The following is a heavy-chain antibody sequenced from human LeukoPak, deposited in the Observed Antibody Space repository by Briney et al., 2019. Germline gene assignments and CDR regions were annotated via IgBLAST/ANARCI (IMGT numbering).Heavy chain of an antibody. CDR2: ISSSSSYI. D-gene: IGHD4-17*01. CDR1: GFTFSSYS. Sequence: GGSLRLSCAASGFTFSSYSMNWVRQAPGKGLEWVSSISSSSSYIYYADSVKGRFTISRDNSKNTLYLQMNSLRAEDTAVYYCAKSPLHYGDYELEDYYYYMDVWGKGTTVTVSS. V-gene: IGHV3-21*04. CDR3: AKSPLHYGDYELEDYYYYMDV. J-gene: IGHJ6*03.